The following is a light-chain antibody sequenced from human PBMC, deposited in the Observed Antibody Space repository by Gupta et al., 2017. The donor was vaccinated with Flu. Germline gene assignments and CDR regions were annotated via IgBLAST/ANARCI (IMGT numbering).Light chain of an antibody. CDR1: QSVFYSSNNKNS. V-gene: IGKV4-1*01. J-gene: IGKJ4*01. Sequence: DIVMTQSPDSLAVSLGERATIHCKSSQSVFYSSNNKNSLAWYQQKPGQPPKLLIYWASTRESGVPDRFSGSGSGTDFTLTISGLLAEDVAVYFCQQYYSSPVAFGGGTKVEIK. CDR2: WAS. CDR3: QQYYSSPVA.